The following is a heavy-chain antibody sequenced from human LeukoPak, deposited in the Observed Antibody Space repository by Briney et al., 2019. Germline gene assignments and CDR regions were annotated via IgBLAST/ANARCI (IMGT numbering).Heavy chain of an antibody. V-gene: IGHV4-59*01. CDR3: VRGGGYLPDY. CDR2: IHSSGRT. D-gene: IGHD5-12*01. J-gene: IGHJ4*02. Sequence: SETLSLTCTVSGDSSSSYYWSWIRQPPGKTLEWIGYIHSSGRTNYNPSPKSRVTMTVDTSKNQFSLQLSSVTAADTAVYYCVRGGGYLPDYWGQGTQVTVSS. CDR1: GDSSSSYY.